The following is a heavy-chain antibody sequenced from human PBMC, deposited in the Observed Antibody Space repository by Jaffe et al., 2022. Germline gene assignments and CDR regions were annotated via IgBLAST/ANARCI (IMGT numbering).Heavy chain of an antibody. V-gene: IGHV3-72*01. Sequence: EVQLVESGGGLVQPGGSLRLSCAASGFTFSDHYMDWVRQAPGKGLEWVGRTRNKANSYTTEYAASVKGRFTISRDDSKNSLYLQMNSLKTEDTAVYYCARSIPAETYYYYYYMDVWGKGTTVTVSS. D-gene: IGHD2-2*01. CDR3: ARSIPAETYYYYYYMDV. CDR2: TRNKANSYTT. J-gene: IGHJ6*03. CDR1: GFTFSDHY.